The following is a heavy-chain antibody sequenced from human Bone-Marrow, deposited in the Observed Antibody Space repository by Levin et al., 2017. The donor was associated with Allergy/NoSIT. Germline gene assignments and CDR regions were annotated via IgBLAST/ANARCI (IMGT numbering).Heavy chain of an antibody. CDR2: INPNSGDT. V-gene: IGHV1-2*02. CDR3: ARISSAAFDM. Sequence: GESLKISCKASGYTFTDYFIHWVRLAPGQGLEWMGWINPNSGDTDSAQNFQGTVTMTRDTSISTAYMEVTSLTSNDTALYYCARISSAAFDMWGQGTVVTVSS. D-gene: IGHD6-19*01. J-gene: IGHJ3*02. CDR1: GYTFTDYF.